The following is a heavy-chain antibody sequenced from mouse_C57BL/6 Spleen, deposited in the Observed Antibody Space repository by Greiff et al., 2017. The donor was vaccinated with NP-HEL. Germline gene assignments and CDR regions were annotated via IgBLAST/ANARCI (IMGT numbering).Heavy chain of an antibody. CDR3: TRSLYDYDRAWFAY. Sequence: VQLQESGAELVRPGASVTLSCKASGYTFTDYEMHWVKQTPVHGLEWIGAIDPETGGTAYNQKFKGKAILTADKSSSTAYMELRSLTSEDSAVYYCTRSLYDYDRAWFAYWGQGTLVTVSA. J-gene: IGHJ3*01. D-gene: IGHD2-4*01. V-gene: IGHV1-15*01. CDR1: GYTFTDYE. CDR2: IDPETGGT.